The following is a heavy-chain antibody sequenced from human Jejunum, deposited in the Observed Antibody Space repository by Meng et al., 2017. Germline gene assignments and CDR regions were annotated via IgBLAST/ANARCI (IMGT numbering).Heavy chain of an antibody. CDR1: GGSMSNNF. J-gene: IGHJ4*01. Sequence: VQTEGSGPGLAKPSETLSLTCTVSGGSMSNNFWSWIRQPPGGRLEWIGYIHSSGRATYNPSLNSRVTISVDTSKYHFSLRLSSVTAADTAVYYCATNRGPSNYFFDYWGQGTLVTVSS. V-gene: IGHV4-59*01. CDR2: IHSSGRA. CDR3: ATNRGPSNYFFDY. D-gene: IGHD2/OR15-2a*01.